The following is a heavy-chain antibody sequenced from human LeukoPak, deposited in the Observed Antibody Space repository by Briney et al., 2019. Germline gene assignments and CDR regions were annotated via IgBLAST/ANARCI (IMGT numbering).Heavy chain of an antibody. CDR2: ISSSSSYI. CDR3: AREMRDGYNSIDC. CDR1: GFTFSSYS. Sequence: PGGSLRLSCAASGFTFSSYSMNWVRQAPGKGLEWVPSISSSSSYIYYADSVKGRFTISRDNAKNSLYLQMNSLRAEDTAVYYCAREMRDGYNSIDCWGQGTLVTVSS. J-gene: IGHJ4*02. V-gene: IGHV3-21*01. D-gene: IGHD5-24*01.